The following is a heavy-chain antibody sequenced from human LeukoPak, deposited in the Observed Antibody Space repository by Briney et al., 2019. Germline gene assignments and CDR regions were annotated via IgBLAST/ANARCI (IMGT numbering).Heavy chain of an antibody. CDR3: ATQLSSGWPLRHLPFDY. CDR2: INSSGSTI. CDR1: GFPFSDYY. D-gene: IGHD3-22*01. Sequence: GSLRLSFAASGFPFSDYYMSWIRPAPGKGLEWVSSINSSGSTIYYADSVKGRFTISRDNAKNSLYLQMNSLRAEDTAVYYCATQLSSGWPLRHLPFDYWGQGTLVTVSS. J-gene: IGHJ4*02. V-gene: IGHV3-11*04.